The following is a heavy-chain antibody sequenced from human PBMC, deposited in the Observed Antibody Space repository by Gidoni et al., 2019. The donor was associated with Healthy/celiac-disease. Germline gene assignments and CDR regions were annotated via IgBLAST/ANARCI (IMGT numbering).Heavy chain of an antibody. CDR2: IYYSGSS. D-gene: IGHD1-26*01. Sequence: QLQLQESGPGLVKPSEPLSPTCTVSGGSIRSSIYYWGWIRQPPGKGLEWIGSIYYSGSSYYNPSLKSRVTISVDTANNQFSLKLSSVTAADTAVYYCARRIVGATFDYWGQGTLVTVSS. CDR3: ARRIVGATFDY. J-gene: IGHJ4*02. CDR1: GGSIRSSIYY. V-gene: IGHV4-39*01.